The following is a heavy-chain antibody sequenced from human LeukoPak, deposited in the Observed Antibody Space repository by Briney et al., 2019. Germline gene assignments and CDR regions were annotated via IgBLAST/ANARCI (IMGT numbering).Heavy chain of an antibody. CDR2: INPNSGGT. J-gene: IGHJ4*02. CDR1: GHTFTGYY. D-gene: IGHD2-2*01. CDR3: ARSDYCSSTSCYPYYFDY. Sequence: ASVKVSCKASGHTFTGYYMHWVRQAPGQGLEWMGWINPNSGGTNYAQKFQGRVTMTRDTSISTAYMELSRLRSDDTAVYYCARSDYCSSTSCYPYYFDYWGQGTLVTVSS. V-gene: IGHV1-2*02.